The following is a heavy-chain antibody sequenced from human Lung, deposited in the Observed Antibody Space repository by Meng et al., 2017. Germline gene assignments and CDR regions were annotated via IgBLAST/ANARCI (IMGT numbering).Heavy chain of an antibody. V-gene: IGHV4-59*01. CDR1: GGSISSYC. CDR2: FNCNRST. J-gene: IGHJ4*02. Sequence: VQLEESGPRLGESSETPSPPCPFSGGSISSYCGSWIRQPRGKGLEWIGYFNCNRSTNYNPSLKSRVTISVDTPKNQFSLKMSSVTAADTAVYYCASFRDWGQGTLVTVSS. CDR3: ASFRD.